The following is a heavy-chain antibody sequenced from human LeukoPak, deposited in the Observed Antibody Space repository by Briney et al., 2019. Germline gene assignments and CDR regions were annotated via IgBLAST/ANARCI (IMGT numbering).Heavy chain of an antibody. D-gene: IGHD5-18*01. J-gene: IGHJ6*03. Sequence: SETLSLTCTVSGGSISSYYWSWIRRPAGKGLEWIGRIYTSGSTNYNPSLKSRVTMSVDTSKNQFSLKLSSVTAADTAVYYCARAIEDSYGYKLYYYYYYMDVWGKGTTVTVSS. CDR2: IYTSGST. CDR3: ARAIEDSYGYKLYYYYYYMDV. V-gene: IGHV4-4*07. CDR1: GGSISSYY.